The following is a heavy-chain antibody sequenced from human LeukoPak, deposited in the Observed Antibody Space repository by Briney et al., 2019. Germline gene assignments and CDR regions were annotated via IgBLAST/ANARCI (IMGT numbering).Heavy chain of an antibody. J-gene: IGHJ6*03. D-gene: IGHD2-15*01. CDR3: ARGKYCSDATCYSLGCYYYMDV. V-gene: IGHV1-8*03. CDR1: GYTFTSYD. Sequence: ASVKVSCKASGYTFTSYDINWVRQAPGQGLEWMGWVNPNAGNTGYVQKFQGRVTFTRNTSISTAYMELSSLRSEDTAVYYCARGKYCSDATCYSLGCYYYMDVWGKGTTVTVSS. CDR2: VNPNAGNT.